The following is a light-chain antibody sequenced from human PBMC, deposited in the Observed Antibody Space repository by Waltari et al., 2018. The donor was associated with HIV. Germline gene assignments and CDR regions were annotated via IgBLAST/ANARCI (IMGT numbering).Light chain of an antibody. V-gene: IGKV1-39*01. CDR2: AAS. CDR1: QSIGSN. J-gene: IGKJ5*01. Sequence: DIQMTQSPSSLSASVGDRVTITCRASQSIGSNLNWYQQKPGKAPKLLIYAASSLQSGVPSMFSFRGAETDVTFTISSLQPEDFSTFYCQQSYIPLPITFGQGTWLEIK. CDR3: QQSYIPLPIT.